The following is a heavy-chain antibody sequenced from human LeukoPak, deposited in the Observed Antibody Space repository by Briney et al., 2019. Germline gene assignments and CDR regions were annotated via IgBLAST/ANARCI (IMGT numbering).Heavy chain of an antibody. CDR3: ARKGAVAGTRWFDP. Sequence: PSETLSLTCTVSGGSISSSSYYWGWIRQPPGKGLEWIGSIYYSGSTYYNPSLKSRVTISVDTSKNQFSLKLSSVTAADTAMYYCARKGAVAGTRWFDPWGQGTLVTVSS. D-gene: IGHD6-19*01. CDR1: GGSISSSSYY. V-gene: IGHV4-39*01. CDR2: IYYSGST. J-gene: IGHJ5*02.